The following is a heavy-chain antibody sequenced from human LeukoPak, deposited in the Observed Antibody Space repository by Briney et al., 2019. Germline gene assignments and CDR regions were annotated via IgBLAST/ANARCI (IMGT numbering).Heavy chain of an antibody. Sequence: GGSLRLSCAASGFTFRTYGMHWVRQAPRKGLEWVANIKQDGSEKYYVDSVKGRFTISRDNAKNSLYLQMNSLRAEDTAVYYCARNYYGYSSSWYGDFFDYWGQGILVTVSS. D-gene: IGHD6-13*01. CDR2: IKQDGSEK. CDR3: ARNYYGYSSSWYGDFFDY. CDR1: GFTFRTYG. J-gene: IGHJ4*02. V-gene: IGHV3-7*01.